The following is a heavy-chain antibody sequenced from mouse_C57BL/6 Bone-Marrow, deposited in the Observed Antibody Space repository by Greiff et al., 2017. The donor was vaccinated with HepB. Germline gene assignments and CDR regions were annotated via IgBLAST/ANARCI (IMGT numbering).Heavy chain of an antibody. J-gene: IGHJ4*01. CDR1: GYSITSGYY. D-gene: IGHD1-1*01. Sequence: DVQLQESGPGLVKPSQSLSLTCSVTGYSITSGYYWNWIRQFPGNKLEWMGYISYDGSNNYNPSLKNRISITRDTSKNQFFLKLNSVTTEDTATYYWARPYYGSPLYAMDYWGQGTSVTVSS. CDR2: ISYDGSN. V-gene: IGHV3-6*01. CDR3: ARPYYGSPLYAMDY.